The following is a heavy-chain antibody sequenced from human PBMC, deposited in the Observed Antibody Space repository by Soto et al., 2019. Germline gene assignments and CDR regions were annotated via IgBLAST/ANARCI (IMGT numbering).Heavy chain of an antibody. V-gene: IGHV4-39*01. CDR1: GGSISSSSYY. Sequence: SETLSLTCTVSGGSISSSSYYWGWIRQPPGKGLEWIGSIYYSGSTYYNPSLKSRVTISVDTSKNQFSLKLNSVTAADTAVYYCARRTVNIRTFYSGLKTHCFDYWGQGTLVTVSS. J-gene: IGHJ4*02. CDR3: ARRTVNIRTFYSGLKTHCFDY. CDR2: IYYSGST. D-gene: IGHD6-19*01.